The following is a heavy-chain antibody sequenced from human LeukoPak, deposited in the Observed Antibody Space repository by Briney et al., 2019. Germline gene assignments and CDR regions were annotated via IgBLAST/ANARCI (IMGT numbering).Heavy chain of an antibody. CDR1: GGSITDYN. CDR3: ARRRIGDLTIGSDTWFDP. D-gene: IGHD2-15*01. V-gene: IGHV4-59*08. CDR2: ISDSGST. J-gene: IGHJ5*02. Sequence: SQTLSLTCTVSGGSITDYNWNWIRQPPGKGLEWIGYISDSGSTHYNPSLQSRLTISVDTSKNQFSLRLSSVTASDTAVYYCARRRIGDLTIGSDTWFDPWGQGALVTVSS.